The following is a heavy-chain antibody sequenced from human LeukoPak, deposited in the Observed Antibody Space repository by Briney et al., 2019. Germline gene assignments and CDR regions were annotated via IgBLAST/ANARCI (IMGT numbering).Heavy chain of an antibody. V-gene: IGHV3-15*01. J-gene: IGHJ6*03. CDR1: GFTFSSYG. D-gene: IGHD6-13*01. CDR3: TTDPAYSSSWPYYYYYMDV. Sequence: GGSLRLSCAASGFTFSSYGMHWVRQAPGKGLEWVGRIKSKTDGGTTDYAAPVKGRFTISRDDSKNTLYLQMNSLKTEDTAVYYCTTDPAYSSSWPYYYYYMDVWGKGTTVTVSS. CDR2: IKSKTDGGTT.